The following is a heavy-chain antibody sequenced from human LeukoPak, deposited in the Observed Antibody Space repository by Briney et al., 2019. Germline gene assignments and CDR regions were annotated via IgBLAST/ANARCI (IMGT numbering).Heavy chain of an antibody. V-gene: IGHV4-38-2*02. Sequence: SETLSLTCTVSGGSISSDWYWGWVRQPPGNGLEWSGAIYRNGDTYYNPSLKSRVTISVDTSKNQFSLKLSSVTAADTAVYYCARDRRLEPSYYYYMDVWGKGTTVTVSS. D-gene: IGHD6-6*01. CDR2: IYRNGDT. CDR3: ARDRRLEPSYYYYMDV. CDR1: GGSISSDWY. J-gene: IGHJ6*03.